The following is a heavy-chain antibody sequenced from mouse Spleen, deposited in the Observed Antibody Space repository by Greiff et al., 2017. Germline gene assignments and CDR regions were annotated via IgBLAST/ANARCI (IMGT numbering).Heavy chain of an antibody. CDR1: GYTFTSYV. Sequence: EVKLVESGPELVKPGASVKMSCKASGYTFTSYVMHWVKQKPGQGLEWIGYINPYNDGTKYNEKFKGKATLTSDKSSSTAYMELSSLTSEDSAVYYCARSEYGNYVVYYAMDYWGQGTSVTVSS. V-gene: IGHV1-14*01. D-gene: IGHD2-10*02. CDR2: INPYNDGT. J-gene: IGHJ4*01. CDR3: ARSEYGNYVVYYAMDY.